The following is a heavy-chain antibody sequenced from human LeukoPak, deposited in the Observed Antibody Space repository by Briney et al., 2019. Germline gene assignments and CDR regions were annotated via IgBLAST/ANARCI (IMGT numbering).Heavy chain of an antibody. CDR1: GYTFTSYA. V-gene: IGHV1-3*02. CDR3: AGDGGYCSGGSCYTLSDY. D-gene: IGHD2-15*01. J-gene: IGHJ4*02. Sequence: GASVKVSCKASGYTFTSYAMHWVRQAPGQRLEWMGWSNAGNGNTKYSQEFQGRVTITRDTSASTAYMELSSLRSEDMAVYYCAGDGGYCSGGSCYTLSDYWGQGTLVTVSS. CDR2: SNAGNGNT.